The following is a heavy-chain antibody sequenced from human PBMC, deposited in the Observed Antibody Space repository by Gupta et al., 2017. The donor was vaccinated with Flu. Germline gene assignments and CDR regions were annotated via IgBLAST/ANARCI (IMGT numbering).Heavy chain of an antibody. D-gene: IGHD1-26*01. J-gene: IGHJ3*01. Sequence: PGQGLEWMGGILPVLGTANYAQKFQATVTITAEESTSTVYLEMNSLRSEDTAMYYCARTKERDSGSYYDAFDVWGQGTKVTVSS. V-gene: IGHV1-69*01. CDR2: ILPVLGTA. CDR3: ARTKERDSGSYYDAFDV.